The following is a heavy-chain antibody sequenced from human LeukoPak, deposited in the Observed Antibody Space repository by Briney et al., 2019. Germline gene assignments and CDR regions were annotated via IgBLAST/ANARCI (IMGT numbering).Heavy chain of an antibody. V-gene: IGHV4-59*08. J-gene: IGHJ6*03. CDR3: ARHRFYSYYYYYMDV. D-gene: IGHD4-11*01. CDR1: GGSISSYY. Sequence: PSETLSLTCTVSGGSISSYYWSWIRQPPGKGLEWIGYIYYSGSTNYNPSLKSRVTISVDTSKNQFSQKLSSVTAADTAVYYCARHRFYSYYYYYMDVWGKGTTVTVSS. CDR2: IYYSGST.